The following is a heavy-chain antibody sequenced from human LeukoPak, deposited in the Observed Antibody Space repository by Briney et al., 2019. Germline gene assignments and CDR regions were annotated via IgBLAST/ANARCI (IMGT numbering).Heavy chain of an antibody. D-gene: IGHD6-19*01. Sequence: ASVTVSSMPSGYTFTIYGISWVRQAPGQGLEWMGQIRAYNGNTNYAQKLQGRVTMTTDTSTSTAYMELRSLRSDDTAVYYCARGAVAGTASKGGAFDIWGQGTMVTVSS. CDR3: ARGAVAGTASKGGAFDI. J-gene: IGHJ3*02. V-gene: IGHV1-18*01. CDR2: IRAYNGNT. CDR1: GYTFTIYG.